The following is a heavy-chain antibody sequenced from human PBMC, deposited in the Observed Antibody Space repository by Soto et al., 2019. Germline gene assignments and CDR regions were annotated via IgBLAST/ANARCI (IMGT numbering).Heavy chain of an antibody. D-gene: IGHD1-20*01. J-gene: IGHJ4*02. CDR3: ARGGVYNWNREFDS. CDR2: IYYSGST. Sequence: SETLSLTCTVSGGSISSSSYYWGWIRQPPGKGLEWIGSIYYSGSTYYNPSLKSRVTISVDTSKNQFSLKLSSVTAADTAVYYCARGGVYNWNREFDSWGQGTLVTVSS. CDR1: GGSISSSSYY. V-gene: IGHV4-39*01.